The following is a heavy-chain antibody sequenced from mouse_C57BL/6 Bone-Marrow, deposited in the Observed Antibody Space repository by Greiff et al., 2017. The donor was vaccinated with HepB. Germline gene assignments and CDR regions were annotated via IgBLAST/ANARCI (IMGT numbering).Heavy chain of an antibody. CDR3: ARTIVTLDY. V-gene: IGHV1-50*01. J-gene: IGHJ2*01. CDR1: GYTFTSYW. CDR2: IDPSDSYT. Sequence: VQLQQPGAELVKPGASVKLSCKASGYTFTSYWMQWVKQRPGQGLEWIGEIDPSDSYTNYNQKFKGKATLTVDTSSSTAYMQLSSLTSEDSAVYYCARTIVTLDYWGQGTTLTVSS. D-gene: IGHD2-5*01.